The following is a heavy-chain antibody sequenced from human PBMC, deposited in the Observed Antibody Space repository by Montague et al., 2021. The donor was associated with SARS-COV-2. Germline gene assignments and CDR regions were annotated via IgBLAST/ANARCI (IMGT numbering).Heavy chain of an antibody. J-gene: IGHJ4*02. CDR3: ARGGGYSDLHYFDY. V-gene: IGHV4-30-2*01. CDR1: GGSISSGTYS. Sequence: TLSLTCADSGGSISSGTYSWSWIRQPPGKGLEWIGYIYHSGDTYYNPSLKSRVTISVDRSKNQFSLRLSSVTAADTAVYYCARGGGYSDLHYFDYWGQGTLVTVSS. CDR2: IYHSGDT. D-gene: IGHD4-17*01.